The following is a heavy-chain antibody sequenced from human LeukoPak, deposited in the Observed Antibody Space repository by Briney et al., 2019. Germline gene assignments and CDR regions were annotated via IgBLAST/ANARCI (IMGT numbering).Heavy chain of an antibody. CDR2: INAYNGNT. V-gene: IGHV1-18*01. CDR1: GYTFNTYG. Sequence: ASVTVSCKASGYTFNTYGFSWVRQAPGQGLEWMGWINAYNGNTNYAQKLQGRVTMTTETSTSTAYMELRSLRSDDTAVYFCARDHGYCSGGSCYNYYYGMDVWGQGTTVTVSS. J-gene: IGHJ6*02. CDR3: ARDHGYCSGGSCYNYYYGMDV. D-gene: IGHD2-15*01.